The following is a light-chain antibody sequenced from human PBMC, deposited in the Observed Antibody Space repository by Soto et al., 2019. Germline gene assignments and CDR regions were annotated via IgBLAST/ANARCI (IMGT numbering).Light chain of an antibody. CDR2: ETS. V-gene: IGKV1-39*01. J-gene: IGKJ2*01. Sequence: DIQMTQSPSSLSASVGDRVTITCRASQSLSSRLTWYQQKPGEALKLLIYETSSLQSGVPSRFSGSGSETDFTLTINSLQPEDFATYYCQQSFSPPYTFGQGTKLEIK. CDR1: QSLSSR. CDR3: QQSFSPPYT.